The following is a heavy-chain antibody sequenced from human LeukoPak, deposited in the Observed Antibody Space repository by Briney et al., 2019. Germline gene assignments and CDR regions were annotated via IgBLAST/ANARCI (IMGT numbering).Heavy chain of an antibody. Sequence: GGSLRLSCAASGFTFSSYGMHWVRQAPGKGLEWVAVISYDGSNKYYADSVKGRFTISRDNSKNTLYLQMNSLRAEDTAVYYCARELERFRNFDYWGQGTLVTVSS. V-gene: IGHV3-30*03. CDR2: ISYDGSNK. D-gene: IGHD1-1*01. J-gene: IGHJ4*02. CDR1: GFTFSSYG. CDR3: ARELERFRNFDY.